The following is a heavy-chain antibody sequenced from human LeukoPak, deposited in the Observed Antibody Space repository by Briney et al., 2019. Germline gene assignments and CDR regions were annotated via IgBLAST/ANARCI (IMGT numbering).Heavy chain of an antibody. J-gene: IGHJ4*02. V-gene: IGHV1-2*02. D-gene: IGHD2-15*01. CDR2: INPKSGVT. CDR1: GYTFTDYY. CDR3: ARGPDIVVEVAVSLADY. Sequence: WASVKVSCKASGYTFTDYYIHWVRQAPGQGLEWMGWINPKSGVTNNVQKFQGRVTLTRDTSISTAYLDLSRLRSDDTALYYCARGPDIVVEVAVSLADYWGQGTLVTVSS.